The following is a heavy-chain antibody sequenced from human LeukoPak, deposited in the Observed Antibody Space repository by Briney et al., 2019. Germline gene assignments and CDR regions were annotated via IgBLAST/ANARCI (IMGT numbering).Heavy chain of an antibody. D-gene: IGHD3/OR15-3a*01. CDR1: GFTFHDYA. J-gene: IGHJ5*02. CDR2: ITASGAGT. CDR3: AKNWWFGLAHNYFDP. Sequence: GGSLRLSCAASGFTFHDYAMTWVRQAPGKGLEWVSGITASGAGTYYADSVKGRFTISRDNFKDTLYLQLNSLRAEDTATHYCAKNWWFGLAHNYFDPWGQGTLVTVSS. V-gene: IGHV3-23*01.